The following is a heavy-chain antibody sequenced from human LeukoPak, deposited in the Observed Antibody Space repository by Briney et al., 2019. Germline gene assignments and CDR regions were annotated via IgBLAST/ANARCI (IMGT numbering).Heavy chain of an antibody. CDR2: ISSSGSTI. D-gene: IGHD3-10*01. CDR3: ARGRGDGGLWFGEFWGTAGPYYYMDV. V-gene: IGHV3-48*03. Sequence: GGSLRLSCAASGFTFSSYEMNWVRQAPGKGLEWVSYISSSGSTIYYADSVKGRFTISRDNAKNSLYLQMNSLRAEDTAVYYCARGRGDGGLWFGEFWGTAGPYYYMDVWGKGTTVTISS. CDR1: GFTFSSYE. J-gene: IGHJ6*03.